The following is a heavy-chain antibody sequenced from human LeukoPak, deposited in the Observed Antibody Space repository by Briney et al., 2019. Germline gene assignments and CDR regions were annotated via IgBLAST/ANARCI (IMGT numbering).Heavy chain of an antibody. CDR3: SGAPKVGPTVYAFDM. D-gene: IGHD1-26*01. CDR1: GYTLTELS. CDR2: FDPEDGET. Sequence: ASVKVSCKVSGYTLTELSMHWVRQAPGKGLEWMGGFDPEDGETIYAQKFQGRVTMTEDTSTSTAYMELSSLRSEDTAVYFCSGAPKVGPTVYAFDMWGQGTMVTVSA. V-gene: IGHV1-24*01. J-gene: IGHJ3*02.